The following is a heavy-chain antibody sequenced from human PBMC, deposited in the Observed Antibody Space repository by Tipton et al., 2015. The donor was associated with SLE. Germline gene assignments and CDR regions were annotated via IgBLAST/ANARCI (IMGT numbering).Heavy chain of an antibody. V-gene: IGHV3-21*01. J-gene: IGHJ4*02. CDR1: GFTFSTYT. CDR3: ARVGAAVDY. D-gene: IGHD6-13*01. Sequence: SLRLSCAASGFTFSTYTMYWVRQAPGKGLEWVSSISSSSSFIYYADSVKGRFTISRDNAKNSLYLQMNSLRAEDTAVYYRARVGAAVDYWGQGTLVTVPS. CDR2: ISSSSSFI.